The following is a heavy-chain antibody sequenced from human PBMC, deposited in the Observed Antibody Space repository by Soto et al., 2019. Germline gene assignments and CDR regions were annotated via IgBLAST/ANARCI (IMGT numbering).Heavy chain of an antibody. J-gene: IGHJ4*02. CDR1: GFTFSSYA. CDR3: AKHTAPEGYDFWSGYYGAALDY. V-gene: IGHV3-23*01. D-gene: IGHD3-3*01. CDR2: ISGSGGST. Sequence: GGSLRLSCAASGFTFSSYAMSWVRQAPGKGLEWVSAISGSGGSTYYADSVKGRFTISRDNSKNTLFLKMNSLRAEDTAVYYCAKHTAPEGYDFWSGYYGAALDYWGQGTLVTVSS.